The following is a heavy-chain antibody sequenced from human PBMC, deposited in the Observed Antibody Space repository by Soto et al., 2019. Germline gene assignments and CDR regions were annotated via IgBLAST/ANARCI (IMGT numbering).Heavy chain of an antibody. D-gene: IGHD4-17*01. CDR1: GFTFSGSA. V-gene: IGHV3-73*01. CDR3: TRPTYGGNSGIDY. Sequence: GGSLRLSCAASGFTFSGSAMHWVRQASGKGLEWVGRIRSKANSYATAYAASVKGRFTISRDDSKNTAYLQMNSLKTEDTAVYYCTRPTYGGNSGIDYWGQGSLVTVSS. CDR2: IRSKANSYAT. J-gene: IGHJ4*02.